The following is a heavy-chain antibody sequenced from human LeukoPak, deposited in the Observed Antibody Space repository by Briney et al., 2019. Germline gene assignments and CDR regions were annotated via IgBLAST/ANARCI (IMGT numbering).Heavy chain of an antibody. D-gene: IGHD2-21*02. Sequence: GASVKVSCKASGYTFTSYAIHWVRQAPGQRLEWMGWINAGNGNTKYSQKLQGRVSITRDTSASTAYMELSSLRSEDTAVYYCARGRGTDCPNAEYFQHWGQGTLVTVSS. CDR3: ARGRGTDCPNAEYFQH. CDR2: INAGNGNT. CDR1: GYTFTSYA. V-gene: IGHV1-3*01. J-gene: IGHJ1*01.